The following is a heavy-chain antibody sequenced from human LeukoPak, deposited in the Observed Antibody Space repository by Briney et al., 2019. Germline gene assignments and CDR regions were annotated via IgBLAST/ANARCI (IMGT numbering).Heavy chain of an antibody. CDR2: IKQDGSEK. D-gene: IGHD3-22*01. J-gene: IGHJ3*02. CDR3: ARVKGLDYYDSSGYSRIDAFDI. CDR1: GFTFSSYW. V-gene: IGHV3-7*03. Sequence: GGSLRLSCAASGFTFSSYWMSWVRQAPGKGLEWVANIKQDGSEKYYVDSVKGRFTISRDNAKNSLYLQMNSLRAEDTAVYYCARVKGLDYYDSSGYSRIDAFDIWGQGTMVTVSS.